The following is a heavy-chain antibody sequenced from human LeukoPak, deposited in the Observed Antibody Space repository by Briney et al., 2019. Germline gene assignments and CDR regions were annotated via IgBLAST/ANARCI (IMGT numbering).Heavy chain of an antibody. CDR3: AKDRPHYDILTGYYGGEQYDAFDI. CDR1: GFTFSSYA. J-gene: IGHJ3*02. CDR2: ISGSGGST. D-gene: IGHD3-9*01. Sequence: GGSLRLSCAASGFTFSSYAMSRVRQAPGKGLEWVSAISGSGGSTYYADSVKGRFTISRDNSKNTLYLQMNSLRAEDTAVYYCAKDRPHYDILTGYYGGEQYDAFDIWGQGTMVTVSS. V-gene: IGHV3-23*01.